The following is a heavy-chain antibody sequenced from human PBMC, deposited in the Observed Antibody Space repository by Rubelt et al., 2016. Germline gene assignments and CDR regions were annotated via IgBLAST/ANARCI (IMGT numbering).Heavy chain of an antibody. V-gene: IGHV1-2*02. CDR3: ARFAIGGHSSGYLFDY. CDR2: INPNSDGT. CDR1: GYTFTGYY. Sequence: QVQLVQSGAEVKKPGASVKVSCKASGYTFTGYYMHWVRQAPGQGLEWMGWINPNSDGTNYAQKFQGRVTMTRETSISTAYMELSRLRSDDTAVYYCARFAIGGHSSGYLFDYWGQGTLVTVSS. J-gene: IGHJ4*02. D-gene: IGHD3-22*01.